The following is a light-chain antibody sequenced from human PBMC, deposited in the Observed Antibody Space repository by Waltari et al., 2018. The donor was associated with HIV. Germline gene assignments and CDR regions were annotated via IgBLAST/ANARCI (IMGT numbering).Light chain of an antibody. Sequence: HSALTQPASVSGSPGQSITISCTGSSRGVGAANYVSWYQQHPAKAPKLIIYDGTKQPSAHASRWSGSKSGYTASLTSSGLRAEDYADYYCTSEASGSTPCVFGTGSKVTVL. V-gene: IGLV2-14*03. CDR2: DGT. CDR1: SRGVGAANY. J-gene: IGLJ1*01. CDR3: TSEASGSTPCV.